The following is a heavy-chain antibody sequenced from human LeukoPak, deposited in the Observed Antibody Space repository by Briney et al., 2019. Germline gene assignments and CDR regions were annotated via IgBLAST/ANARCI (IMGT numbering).Heavy chain of an antibody. CDR3: ARVWVDCSSTSCYLNYFDY. CDR1: GFTFSSYW. CDR2: INSDGSST. D-gene: IGHD2-2*01. Sequence: GGSLRLSCAASGFTFSSYWMHWVRQAPGKGLVWVSRINSDGSSTSYADSVKGRFTIFRDNAKNTLYLQMNSLRAEDTAVYYCARVWVDCSSTSCYLNYFDYWGQGTLVTVSS. V-gene: IGHV3-74*01. J-gene: IGHJ4*02.